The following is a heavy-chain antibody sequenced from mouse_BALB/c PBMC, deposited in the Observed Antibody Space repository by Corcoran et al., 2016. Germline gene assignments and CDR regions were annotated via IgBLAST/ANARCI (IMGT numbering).Heavy chain of an antibody. CDR3: ARGGLYGNYGAWCAY. CDR2: INTYTGEP. Sequence: QIQLVQSGPELKKPGETVKISCKASGYTFPNYGMNWVKQAPGKGLKWMGWINTYTGEPTYADDFKGRFAFSLETYASTAYLQINNLKNEDTATYFCARGGLYGNYGAWCAYWGQGTLVTVSA. D-gene: IGHD2-1*01. V-gene: IGHV9-3-1*01. J-gene: IGHJ3*01. CDR1: GYTFPNYG.